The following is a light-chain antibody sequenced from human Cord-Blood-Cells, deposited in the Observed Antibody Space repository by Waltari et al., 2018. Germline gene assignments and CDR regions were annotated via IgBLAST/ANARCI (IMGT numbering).Light chain of an antibody. CDR1: SSDVGAYND. CDR2: YVS. V-gene: IGLV2-14*01. CDR3: SSYTSSSTYWV. J-gene: IGLJ3*02. Sequence: SALTKPAPVSGSPGQSITISCTGTSSDVGAYNDVSRCQQHPGKAPKLLIYYVSKRPSGVSNRFSGSTSGNTASLTISGLQAEDEADYYCSSYTSSSTYWVFGGWTKLPVL.